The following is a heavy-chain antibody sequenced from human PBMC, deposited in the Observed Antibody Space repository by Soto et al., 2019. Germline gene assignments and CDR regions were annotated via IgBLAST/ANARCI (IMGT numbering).Heavy chain of an antibody. D-gene: IGHD6-6*01. CDR2: INHSGST. Sequence: SETLSLTCAVYGGSFSGYYWSWIRQPPGKGLEWIGEINHSGSTNYNPSLKSRVTISVDTPKNQFSLKLSSVTAADTAVYYCERVSAARGGDYWGQGTLVTVSS. CDR3: ERVSAARGGDY. V-gene: IGHV4-34*01. J-gene: IGHJ4*02. CDR1: GGSFSGYY.